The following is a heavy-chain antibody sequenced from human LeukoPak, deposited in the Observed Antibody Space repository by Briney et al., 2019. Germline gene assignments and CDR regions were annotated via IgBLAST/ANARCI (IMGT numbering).Heavy chain of an antibody. D-gene: IGHD5-18*01. CDR3: ARGRGYSYGDAYYYYYMDV. CDR2: IYYSGST. J-gene: IGHJ6*03. Sequence: SETLSLTCTVSGVSISSSSCYWGWLRQPPGKGLEWIVSIYYSGSTYYNPSLKSRVTISVDTSKNQFSLKLSSVTAADTAVYYCARGRGYSYGDAYYYYYMDVWGKGTTVTVSS. CDR1: GVSISSSSCY. V-gene: IGHV4-39*07.